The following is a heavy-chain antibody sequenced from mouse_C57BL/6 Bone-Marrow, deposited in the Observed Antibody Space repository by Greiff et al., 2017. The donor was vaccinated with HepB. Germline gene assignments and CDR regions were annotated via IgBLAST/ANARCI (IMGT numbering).Heavy chain of an antibody. CDR3: TRRWLLHYYYAMDY. Sequence: EVKLMESGGGLVQPGGSMKLSCAASGFTFSDAWMDWVRQSPEKGLEWVAEIRNKANNHATYYAESVKGRFTISRDDSKSSVYLQMNSLRAEDTGIYYCTRRWLLHYYYAMDYWGQGTSVTVSS. CDR1: GFTFSDAW. D-gene: IGHD2-3*01. J-gene: IGHJ4*01. V-gene: IGHV6-6*01. CDR2: IRNKANNHAT.